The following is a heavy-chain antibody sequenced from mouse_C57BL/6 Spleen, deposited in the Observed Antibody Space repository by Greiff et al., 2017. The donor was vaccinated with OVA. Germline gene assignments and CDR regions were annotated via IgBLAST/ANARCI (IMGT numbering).Heavy chain of an antibody. CDR2: IYPGDGDT. V-gene: IGHV1-82*01. J-gene: IGHJ1*03. CDR1: GYAFSSSW. Sequence: VQLQESGPELVKPGASVKISCKASGYAFSSSWMNWVKQRPGKGLEWIGRIYPGDGDTNYNGKFKGKATLTADKSSSTAYMQLSSLTSEDSAVYFCATHYCGSSYGYFDVWGTGTTVTGSS. CDR3: ATHYCGSSYGYFDV. D-gene: IGHD1-1*01.